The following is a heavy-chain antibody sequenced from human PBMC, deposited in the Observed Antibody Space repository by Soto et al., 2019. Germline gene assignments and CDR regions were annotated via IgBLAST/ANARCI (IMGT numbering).Heavy chain of an antibody. CDR3: ARRPRSSPYCDY. CDR1: GYTFSNFW. CDR2: IYPGDHET. V-gene: IGHV5-51*01. Sequence: VESLKISCQCSGYTFSNFWFGWVRQLPGKGIEWMGIIYPGDHETRYSPSFHGKVTISADKSINTAYLQWKILAASETAFHFCARRPRSSPYCDYRGKVARGIVSA. D-gene: IGHD6-13*01. J-gene: IGHJ4*02.